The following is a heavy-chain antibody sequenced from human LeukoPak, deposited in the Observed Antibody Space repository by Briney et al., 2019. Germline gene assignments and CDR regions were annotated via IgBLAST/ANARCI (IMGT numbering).Heavy chain of an antibody. CDR2: IYYSGST. Sequence: PSETLSLTCTVSGGSISNYYWSWIRQPPGKGLEWIGYIYYSGSTNYNPSLKSRVTMSVETSKNQFSLKLTSVTTADTAVYYCARAQGYSSRWLDYWGQGTLVTVSS. CDR3: ARAQGYSSRWLDY. J-gene: IGHJ4*02. D-gene: IGHD6-13*01. V-gene: IGHV4-59*01. CDR1: GGSISNYY.